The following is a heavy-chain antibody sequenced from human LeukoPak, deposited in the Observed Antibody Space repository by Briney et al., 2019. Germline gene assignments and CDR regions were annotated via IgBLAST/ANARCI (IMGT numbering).Heavy chain of an antibody. D-gene: IGHD2-15*01. CDR2: ISYDGSNK. Sequence: PGGSLRLSCAASGFTFSSYGMHWVRQAPGKGLEWVAVISYDGSNKYYADSVKGRFTISRDSSKNTLYLQMNSLRAEDTAVYYCAKDVEVRATITYYYGMDVWGKGTTVTVSS. CDR1: GFTFSSYG. J-gene: IGHJ6*04. V-gene: IGHV3-30*18. CDR3: AKDVEVRATITYYYGMDV.